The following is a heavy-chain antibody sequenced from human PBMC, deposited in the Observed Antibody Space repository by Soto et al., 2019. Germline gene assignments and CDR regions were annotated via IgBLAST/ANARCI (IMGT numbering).Heavy chain of an antibody. Sequence: SETLSLTCTVSGGSISSSSYYWGWIRQPPGKGLEWIGSIYYSGSTYYNPSLKSRVTISVDTSKNQFSLKLSSVTAADTAVYYLARHVWGYSSAPKKTRYFDLWGGGTLVTVSS. J-gene: IGHJ2*01. CDR1: GGSISSSSYY. CDR3: ARHVWGYSSAPKKTRYFDL. V-gene: IGHV4-39*01. CDR2: IYYSGST. D-gene: IGHD6-19*01.